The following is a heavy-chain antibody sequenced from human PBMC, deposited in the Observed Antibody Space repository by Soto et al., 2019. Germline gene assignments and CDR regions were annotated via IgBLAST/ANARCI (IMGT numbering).Heavy chain of an antibody. V-gene: IGHV4-61*01. CDR1: GGSVSSGSYY. J-gene: IGHJ5*02. Sequence: QVQLQESGPGLVKPSETLSLTCTVSGGSVSSGSYYWSWIRQPPGQGLEWIGYIYYSGSTNYNPSLKSRVTISVDTSKHQFSLKLSSVTAADTAVYYCAREVLRYSKWGGWFDPWGQGTLVTGSS. CDR2: IYYSGST. D-gene: IGHD6-13*01. CDR3: AREVLRYSKWGGWFDP.